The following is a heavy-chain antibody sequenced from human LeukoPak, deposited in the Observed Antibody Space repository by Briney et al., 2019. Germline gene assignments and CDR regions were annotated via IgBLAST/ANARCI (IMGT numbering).Heavy chain of an antibody. Sequence: GGSLRLSCAASGFTFSSYAMSWVRRAPGKGLEWVSAISDSGGSTYYADSVKGRFTISRDNSKNTLYLQMNSLRAEDTAVYYCATQIDYDFWSGYYGYWGQGTLVTVSS. CDR1: GFTFSSYA. V-gene: IGHV3-23*01. J-gene: IGHJ4*02. CDR2: ISDSGGST. CDR3: ATQIDYDFWSGYYGY. D-gene: IGHD3-3*01.